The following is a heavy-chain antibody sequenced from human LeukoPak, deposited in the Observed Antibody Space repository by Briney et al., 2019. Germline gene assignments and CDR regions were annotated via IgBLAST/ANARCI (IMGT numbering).Heavy chain of an antibody. V-gene: IGHV3-74*01. Sequence: PGGSLRLSCAASGFTFKLYWMHWVRQVPGKGPVWVARINDDGSDTVYADSVKGRFTISRDDAKNMLFLRMNSLRGEDTAVYHCVRGGPSTWFWGQGTLVTVSS. CDR2: INDDGSDT. CDR1: GFTFKLYW. J-gene: IGHJ4*02. CDR3: VRGGPSTWF. D-gene: IGHD3-22*01.